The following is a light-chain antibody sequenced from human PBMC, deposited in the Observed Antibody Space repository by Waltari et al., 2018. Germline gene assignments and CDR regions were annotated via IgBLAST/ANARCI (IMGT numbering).Light chain of an antibody. Sequence: QSALTQPASVSGSPGQSITISCTGTSSDVGGYNYVSWYQQHPGKAPQLMIYDVSKRPSGGSNRFSGSKSGNTASLTISGLQAEDEADYYCSSYTSSSTLVFGGGTKLTVL. V-gene: IGLV2-14*01. CDR2: DVS. CDR1: SSDVGGYNY. CDR3: SSYTSSSTLV. J-gene: IGLJ2*01.